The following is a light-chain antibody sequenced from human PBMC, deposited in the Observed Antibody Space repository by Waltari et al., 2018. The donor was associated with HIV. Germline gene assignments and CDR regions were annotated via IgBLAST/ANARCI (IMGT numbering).Light chain of an antibody. CDR2: HAS. V-gene: IGKV1-39*01. CDR1: QSINTN. Sequence: DIQMTQSPSSLSAYVGDRVTITCRASQSINTNLHWYQQKPGKAPYLVMYHASTLQSGVPSRFRGSGSGTEFTLTISSLRPEDFATYYCQQTNIFPRTCGPGTKVE. J-gene: IGKJ1*01. CDR3: QQTNIFPRT.